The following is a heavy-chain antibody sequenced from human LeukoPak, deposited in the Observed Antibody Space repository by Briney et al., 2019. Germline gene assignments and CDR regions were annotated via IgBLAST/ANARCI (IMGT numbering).Heavy chain of an antibody. J-gene: IGHJ6*02. CDR2: IIPILGIA. D-gene: IGHD1-14*01. Sequence: SVKVSFKASGGTFSSYAISWVRQAPGQGLEWMGRIIPILGIANYAQKFQGRVTITADKSTSTAYMELSSLRSEDTAVYYCASPYKPTYYYYYGMDVWGQGTTVTVSS. V-gene: IGHV1-69*04. CDR3: ASPYKPTYYYYYGMDV. CDR1: GGTFSSYA.